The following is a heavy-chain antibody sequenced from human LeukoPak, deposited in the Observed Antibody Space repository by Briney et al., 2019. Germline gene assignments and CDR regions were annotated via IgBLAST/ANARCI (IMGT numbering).Heavy chain of an antibody. J-gene: IGHJ4*02. V-gene: IGHV3-74*01. CDR3: ALGGFTSTSCYTIFGY. CDR2: INSDGSST. Sequence: GGSLRLSCAASGFTFSSYWMHWVRQAPGKGLVWVSRINSDGSSTNYADSVKGRFTISRDNAKNTLYLQMNSLRAEDTAVYYCALGGFTSTSCYTIFGYWGQGTLVTVSS. D-gene: IGHD2-2*02. CDR1: GFTFSSYW.